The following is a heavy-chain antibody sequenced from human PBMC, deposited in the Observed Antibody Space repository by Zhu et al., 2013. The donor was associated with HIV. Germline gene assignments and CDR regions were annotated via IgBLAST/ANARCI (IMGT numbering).Heavy chain of an antibody. V-gene: IGHV1-2*02. CDR1: GYTFSDHY. CDR3: ARYSSSPGMDV. D-gene: IGHD6-13*01. J-gene: IGHJ6*03. CDR2: INPQTGAT. Sequence: QVQLVQPGSEMKKPGASVKVSCKTSGYTFSDHYLHWVRQAPGQGLEWMGWINPQTGATNYAQKFQGRVTMTRDTSISTAYMELSRLRSDDTAVYYCARYSSSPGMDVVGQRDHGHRLL.